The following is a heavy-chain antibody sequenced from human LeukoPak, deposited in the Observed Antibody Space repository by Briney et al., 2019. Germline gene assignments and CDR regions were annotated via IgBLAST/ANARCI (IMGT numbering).Heavy chain of an antibody. CDR3: ARLPAAAGPFDY. D-gene: IGHD6-13*01. CDR2: ISYDGSNK. CDR1: GFTFSSYA. V-gene: IGHV3-30*04. J-gene: IGHJ4*02. Sequence: PGGSLRLSCAASGFTFSSYAMHWVRQAPGKGLEWVAVISYDGSNKYYADSVKGRFTISRDNSKNTLYLQMNSLRAEDTAVYYCARLPAAAGPFDYWGQGTLVTVSS.